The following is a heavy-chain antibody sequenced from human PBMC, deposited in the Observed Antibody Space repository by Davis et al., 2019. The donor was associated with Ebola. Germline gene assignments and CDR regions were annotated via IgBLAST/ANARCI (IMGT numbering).Heavy chain of an antibody. D-gene: IGHD4-17*01. J-gene: IGHJ5*02. CDR2: INHSGST. Sequence: PSETLSLTCTVSGGSISSSSYYWSWIRQPPGKGLEWIGEINHSGSTNYNPSLKSRVTISVDTSKNQFSLKLSSVTAADTAVYYCARGGAARDGDYDWFDPWGQGTLVTVSS. CDR1: GGSISSSSYY. V-gene: IGHV4-39*07. CDR3: ARGGAARDGDYDWFDP.